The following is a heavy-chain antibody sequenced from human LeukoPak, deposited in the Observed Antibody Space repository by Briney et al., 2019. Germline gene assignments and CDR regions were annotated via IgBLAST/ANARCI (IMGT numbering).Heavy chain of an antibody. CDR1: GFTFNTYA. V-gene: IGHV3-15*07. CDR2: IKSKTDGGTT. CDR3: AAAGVFDY. Sequence: GGSLRLSCAASGFTFNTYAMNWVRQAPGKGLEWVGRIKSKTDGGTTDYAAPVKGRFTISRDDSKNTLYLRMNSLKTEDTAVYYCAAAGVFDYWGQGTLVTVSS. J-gene: IGHJ4*02.